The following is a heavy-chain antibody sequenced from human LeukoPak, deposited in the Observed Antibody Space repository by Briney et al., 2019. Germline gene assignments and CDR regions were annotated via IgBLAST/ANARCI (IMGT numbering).Heavy chain of an antibody. V-gene: IGHV4-39*07. CDR1: GGSIRGSY. CDR2: IYYSGST. CDR3: ARDSKLGYFDWLLYDY. Sequence: KSSETLSLTCTVSGGSIRGSYWGWIRQPPGKGLEWIGSIYYSGSTYYNPSLKSRVTISVDTSKNQFSLKLSSVTAADTAVYYCARDSKLGYFDWLLYDYWGQGTLVTVSS. D-gene: IGHD3-9*01. J-gene: IGHJ4*02.